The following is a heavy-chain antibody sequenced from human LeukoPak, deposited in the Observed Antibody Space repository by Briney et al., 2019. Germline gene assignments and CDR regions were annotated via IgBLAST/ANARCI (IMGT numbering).Heavy chain of an antibody. CDR1: GFTVRNNH. V-gene: IGHV3-53*04. Sequence: PGGSLRLSCAASGFTVRNNHMSWVRQAPGKGLEWVSVIDSCENTYHADSVKGRFTISRHTSKNTLYLQMNGLRAEDTAVYYCARESTPLRGAFDPWGPGTLVTVSS. CDR2: IDSCENT. D-gene: IGHD5-24*01. CDR3: ARESTPLRGAFDP. J-gene: IGHJ5*02.